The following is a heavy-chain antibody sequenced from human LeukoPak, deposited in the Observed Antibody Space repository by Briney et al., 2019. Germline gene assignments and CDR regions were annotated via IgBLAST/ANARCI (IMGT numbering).Heavy chain of an antibody. Sequence: SETLSLTCTVSGGSISSYYWSWIRQPPGKGLEWIGYIYYSGSTNYNPSLKSRVTISVDTSKNQFSLKLSSVTAADTAVYYCASSRRGLDYSGGWYWRSHGMDVWGQGTTVTVSS. CDR3: ASSRRGLDYSGGWYWRSHGMDV. CDR1: GGSISSYY. V-gene: IGHV4-59*01. J-gene: IGHJ6*02. D-gene: IGHD6-19*01. CDR2: IYYSGST.